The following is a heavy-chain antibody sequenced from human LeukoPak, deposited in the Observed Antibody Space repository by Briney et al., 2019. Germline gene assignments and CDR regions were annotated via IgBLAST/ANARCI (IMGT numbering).Heavy chain of an antibody. J-gene: IGHJ4*02. Sequence: ASVKVSCKASGGTFSSYAISWVRQAPGQGLEWMGGIIPIFGTANYAQKFQGRVTITADESTSTAYMELSSLRSEDTAVYYCARGGPNWGSRRYFDYWGQGTLVTVSS. CDR2: IIPIFGTA. CDR1: GGTFSSYA. V-gene: IGHV1-69*13. D-gene: IGHD7-27*01. CDR3: ARGGPNWGSRRYFDY.